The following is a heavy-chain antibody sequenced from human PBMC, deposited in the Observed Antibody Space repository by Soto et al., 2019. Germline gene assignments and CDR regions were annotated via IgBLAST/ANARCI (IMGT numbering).Heavy chain of an antibody. V-gene: IGHV1-46*03. CDR3: ARDSPDSSGYWDAFDI. CDR2: INPSGGST. D-gene: IGHD3-22*01. Sequence: ASVKVSCKASGYTFTSYYMHWVRQAPGQGLEWMGIINPSGGSTSYAQKFQGRVTMTRDTSTSTVYMELSSLRSEDTAVYYCARDSPDSSGYWDAFDIWGQGTMVTVSS. J-gene: IGHJ3*02. CDR1: GYTFTSYY.